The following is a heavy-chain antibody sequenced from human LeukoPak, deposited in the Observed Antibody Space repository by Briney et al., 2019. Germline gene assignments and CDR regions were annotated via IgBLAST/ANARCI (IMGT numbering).Heavy chain of an antibody. D-gene: IGHD4-17*01. J-gene: IGHJ4*02. CDR3: AKAMSTVMGGTDY. CDR1: GFTFNSYA. V-gene: IGHV3-23*01. CDR2: VTGSGSAT. Sequence: GGSLRLSCAASGFTFNSYAMSWVRLASGKGLEWVSTVTGSGSATYYADSVKGRFIISRDNSKNTLYLQMNSLRADDTALYYCAKAMSTVMGGTDYWGQGTLVTVSS.